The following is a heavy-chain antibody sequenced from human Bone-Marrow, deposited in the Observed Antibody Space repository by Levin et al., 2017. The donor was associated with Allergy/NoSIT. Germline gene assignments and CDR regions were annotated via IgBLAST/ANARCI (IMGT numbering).Heavy chain of an antibody. CDR1: GGSISSSSYY. Sequence: SETLSLTCTVSGGSISSSSYYWGWIRQPPGKGLEWIGSIYYSGSTYYNPSLKSRVTISVDTSKNQFSLKLSSVTAAKTAVYYCAGEADGFVGYCSGGSGYENDYWGQGTLVTVSS. CDR3: AGEADGFVGYCSGGSGYENDY. D-gene: IGHD2-15*01. CDR2: IYYSGST. V-gene: IGHV4-39*07. J-gene: IGHJ4*02.